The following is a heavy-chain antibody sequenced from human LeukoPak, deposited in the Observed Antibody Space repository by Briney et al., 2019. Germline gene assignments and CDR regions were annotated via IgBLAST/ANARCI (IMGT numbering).Heavy chain of an antibody. D-gene: IGHD3-10*01. CDR2: IRSKAYGGTT. Sequence: GSLRLSCTASGFTFGDYAMSWVRQAPGKGLEWVGFIRSKAYGGTTEYAASVKGRFTISRDDSKSIAYLQMNSLKTEDTAVYYCTRAHRTYYYGSGSFVYYFDYWGQGTLVTVSS. V-gene: IGHV3-49*04. J-gene: IGHJ4*02. CDR1: GFTFGDYA. CDR3: TRAHRTYYYGSGSFVYYFDY.